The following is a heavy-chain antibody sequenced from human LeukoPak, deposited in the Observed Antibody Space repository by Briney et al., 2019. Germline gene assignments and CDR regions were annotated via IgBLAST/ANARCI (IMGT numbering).Heavy chain of an antibody. V-gene: IGHV1-69*13. Sequence: SVKVSCKASGGTFSYYAISWVRQAPGQGREWMGGIIPMFGTTNYAQKFQGRVTITADESTSTAYMEVSRLRSEDTAVYYCARSLKEIYHYYMDVWGKGTTVTISS. CDR3: ARSLKEIYHYYMDV. D-gene: IGHD5-24*01. CDR2: IIPMFGTT. J-gene: IGHJ6*03. CDR1: GGTFSYYA.